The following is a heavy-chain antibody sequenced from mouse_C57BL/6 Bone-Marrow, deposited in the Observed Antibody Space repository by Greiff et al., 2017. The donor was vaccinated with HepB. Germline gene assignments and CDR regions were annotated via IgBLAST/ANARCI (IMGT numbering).Heavy chain of an antibody. J-gene: IGHJ2*01. CDR2: IDPENGDT. D-gene: IGHD1-1*01. V-gene: IGHV14-4*01. CDR1: GFNIKDDY. CDR3: TTYYYGSSPDY. Sequence: EVMLVESGAELVRPGASVKLSCTASGFNIKDDYMHWVKQRPEQGLAWIGWIDPENGDTEYASKFQGKATIPADTSSNTAYLQLSSLTSEDTAVYYCTTYYYGSSPDYWGQGTTLTVSS.